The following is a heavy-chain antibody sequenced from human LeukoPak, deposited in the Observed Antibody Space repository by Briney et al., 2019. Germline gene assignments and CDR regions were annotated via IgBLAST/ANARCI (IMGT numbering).Heavy chain of an antibody. V-gene: IGHV4-61*01. Sequence: SETLSLTCTVSGGSISSSSYYWSWIRQPPGKGLEWIGYIYYSGSTNYNPSLKSRVTISVDTSKNQFSLKLSSVTAADTAVYYCARDYGISAGTTSYWFDPWGQGTLVTVSS. J-gene: IGHJ5*02. D-gene: IGHD1-1*01. CDR3: ARDYGISAGTTSYWFDP. CDR1: GGSISSSSYY. CDR2: IYYSGST.